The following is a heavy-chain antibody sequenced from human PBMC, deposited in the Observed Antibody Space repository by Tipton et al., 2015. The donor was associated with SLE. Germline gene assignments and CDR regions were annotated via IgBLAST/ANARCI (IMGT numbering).Heavy chain of an antibody. Sequence: QSGAEVKKPGASVKVSCKASGYTFTSYGISWVRQAPGQGLEWMGWISAYNGNTNYAQKLQGRVTMTTDTSTSTAYMELRSLRSDDTAVYYCASPGYCSSTSCYTRGAFDSWGQGTMVTVSS. J-gene: IGHJ3*02. V-gene: IGHV1-18*01. CDR3: ASPGYCSSTSCYTRGAFDS. CDR1: GYTFTSYG. D-gene: IGHD2-2*02. CDR2: ISAYNGNT.